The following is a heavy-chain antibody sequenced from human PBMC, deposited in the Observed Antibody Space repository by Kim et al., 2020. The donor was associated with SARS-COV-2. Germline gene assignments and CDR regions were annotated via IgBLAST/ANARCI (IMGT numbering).Heavy chain of an antibody. CDR3: ARGVSPVVAAN. D-gene: IGHD2-15*01. J-gene: IGHJ4*02. CDR1: GGSINYHY. Sequence: SETLSLTCAVSGGSINYHYWSWIHQPPGKGLEWIGYIYHTGSSNYNPSLESRVNISVDTSKNQFTLKLTSVTAADTAVYYCARGVSPVVAANWGQGTLVTVSA. V-gene: IGHV4-59*11. CDR2: IYHTGSS.